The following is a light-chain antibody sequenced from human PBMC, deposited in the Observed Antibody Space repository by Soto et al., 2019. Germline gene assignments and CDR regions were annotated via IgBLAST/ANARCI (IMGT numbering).Light chain of an antibody. CDR1: SSSIGAGYD. J-gene: IGLJ1*01. CDR3: QSYDSTLSARYV. V-gene: IGLV1-40*01. CDR2: GNS. Sequence: QSVLTQPPSVSGAPGQRVTISCAGGSSSIGAGYDVHWYQQLPGTAPKLLIFGNSNRPSGVPDRFSGSKSGTSASLAITGLQAEDEGDYYCQSYDSTLSARYVFGTGTKLTVL.